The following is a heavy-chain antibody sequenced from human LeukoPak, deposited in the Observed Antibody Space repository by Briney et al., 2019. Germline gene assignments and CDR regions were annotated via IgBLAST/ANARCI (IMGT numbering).Heavy chain of an antibody. Sequence: PGRSLRLSCAASGFTFSSYAMHWVRQAPGRGLEWVAVISYDGSNKYYADSVKGRFTISSDNSKNTLYLQMNSLRAEDTAVYYCARRISKVCTSCSEYFQHWGQGTLVTVSS. J-gene: IGHJ1*01. CDR2: ISYDGSNK. D-gene: IGHD2-2*01. CDR3: ARRISKVCTSCSEYFQH. V-gene: IGHV3-30-3*01. CDR1: GFTFSSYA.